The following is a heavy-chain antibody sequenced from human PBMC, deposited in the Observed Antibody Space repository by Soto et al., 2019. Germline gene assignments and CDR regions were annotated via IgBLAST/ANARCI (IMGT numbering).Heavy chain of an antibody. CDR3: ARDYSGYSGYDRPGY. Sequence: DGQLLESGGGLVQPGGSLRLSCAASGFTFTSHAINWVRQAPGKGLEWVSAISSSSSYIYYADSVKGRFTISRDNAKNSLYLQMNSLRAEDTAVYYCARDYSGYSGYDRPGYWGQGTLVTVSS. CDR1: GFTFTSHA. CDR2: ISSSSSYI. D-gene: IGHD5-12*01. J-gene: IGHJ4*02. V-gene: IGHV3-21*01.